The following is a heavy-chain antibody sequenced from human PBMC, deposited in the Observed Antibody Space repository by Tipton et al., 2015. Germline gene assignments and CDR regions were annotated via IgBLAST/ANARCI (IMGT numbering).Heavy chain of an antibody. CDR3: ARSRYTVTPDS. CDR1: AYSISSDYY. V-gene: IGHV4-38-2*01. Sequence: TLSLTCAVSAYSISSDYYWGWIRQPPGKGLEWIGSISHSGNTYYNPSLKSRATISLDTSKNQFSLKLNSVTAADTAVYYCARSRYTVTPDSWGQGTLVTVSS. J-gene: IGHJ4*02. D-gene: IGHD4-17*01. CDR2: ISHSGNT.